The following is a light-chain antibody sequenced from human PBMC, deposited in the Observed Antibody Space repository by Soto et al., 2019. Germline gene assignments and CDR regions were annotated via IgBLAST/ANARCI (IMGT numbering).Light chain of an antibody. CDR2: SAS. CDR1: QSISDT. CDR3: QQYNNWPWT. V-gene: IGKV3-15*01. J-gene: IGKJ1*01. Sequence: EIVMTQSPATLSVSPGGRATLSCRASQSISDTLAWYQQKPGQAPRLLIYSASRRATGFPGRFSGSGSGTDFTLTISSLQSEDLAVYYSQQYNNWPWTFGQGTKVEIK.